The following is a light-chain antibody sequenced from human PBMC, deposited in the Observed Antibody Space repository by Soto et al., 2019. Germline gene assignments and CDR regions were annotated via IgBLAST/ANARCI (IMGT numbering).Light chain of an antibody. Sequence: QSALTPPASVSGSPGQSITISCTGTLRDVGSYNLVSWYQQHPGKAPKLMIYEGSERPSGVSNRFSGSKSGNTASLTISGLQAEDEADYYCCSYAGSSTSVVFGGGTKLTVL. J-gene: IGLJ2*01. CDR1: LRDVGSYNL. V-gene: IGLV2-23*01. CDR2: EGS. CDR3: CSYAGSSTSVV.